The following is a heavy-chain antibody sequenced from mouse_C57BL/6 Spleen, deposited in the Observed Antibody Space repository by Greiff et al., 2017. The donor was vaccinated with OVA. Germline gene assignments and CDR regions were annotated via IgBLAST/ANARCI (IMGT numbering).Heavy chain of an antibody. J-gene: IGHJ1*03. V-gene: IGHV2-5*01. CDR1: GFSLTSYG. D-gene: IGHD2-2*01. CDR3: AKGGLSWYFDV. Sequence: VQLQQSGPGLVQPSQSLSITCTVSGFSLTSYGVHCVRQSPGMGLEWLGVIWRGGSTDYNAAFMSRLSITKDNSKSQVFFKMNSLQADDTAIYYCAKGGLSWYFDVWGTGTTVTVSS. CDR2: IWRGGST.